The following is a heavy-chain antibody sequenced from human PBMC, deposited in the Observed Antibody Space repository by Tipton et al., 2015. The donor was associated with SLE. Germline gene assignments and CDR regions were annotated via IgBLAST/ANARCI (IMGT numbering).Heavy chain of an antibody. CDR3: AVSLGAAAGWGWFDP. CDR1: GGSISSSSYY. Sequence: TLSPTCTVSGGSISSSSYYWGWIRQPPGKGLEWIASIYYSGSTYYNPSLKSRVTISVDTSKNQFSLKLSSVTAADTAVYYCAVSLGAAAGWGWFDPWGQGTLVTVSS. D-gene: IGHD6-13*01. CDR2: IYYSGST. J-gene: IGHJ5*02. V-gene: IGHV4-39*07.